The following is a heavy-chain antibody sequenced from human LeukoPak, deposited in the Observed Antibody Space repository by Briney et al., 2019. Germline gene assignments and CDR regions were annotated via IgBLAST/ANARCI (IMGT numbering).Heavy chain of an antibody. CDR1: GFTFSNYS. J-gene: IGHJ4*02. Sequence: GGSLRLSCAASGFTFSNYSMNWVRQAPGKGLEWVSSISSSSSYTYYADSVKGRFTISRDNAKNSLYLQMNSRRAEDTALYYCASLNRADCSSTSCHTHYWGQGTLVTVSS. CDR2: ISSSSSYT. V-gene: IGHV3-21*01. CDR3: ASLNRADCSSTSCHTHY. D-gene: IGHD2-2*01.